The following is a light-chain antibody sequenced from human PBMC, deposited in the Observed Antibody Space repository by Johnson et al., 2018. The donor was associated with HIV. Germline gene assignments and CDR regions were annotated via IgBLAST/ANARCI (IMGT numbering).Light chain of an antibody. Sequence: QSVLTQPPSVSAAPGQKVTISCSGSSSNIGNNYVSWFQQPPGTAPKLLIYDNNKRPSGIPDRFSGSKSGTSATLGITGIQTGDEADYYCGTWDSSLSVYVFGTGTKVTVL. J-gene: IGLJ1*01. CDR2: DNN. V-gene: IGLV1-51*01. CDR1: SSNIGNNY. CDR3: GTWDSSLSVYV.